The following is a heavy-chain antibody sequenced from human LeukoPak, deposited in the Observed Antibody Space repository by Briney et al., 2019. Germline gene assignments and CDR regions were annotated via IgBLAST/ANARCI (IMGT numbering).Heavy chain of an antibody. J-gene: IGHJ3*02. V-gene: IGHV4-59*11. CDR2: IYYSGST. Sequence: SETLSLTRTVSGGSISSHYWSWIRQPPGKGLEWIGYIYYSGSTNYNPSLKSRVTISVDTSKNQFSLKLSSVTAADTAVYYCARATSPKSDAFDIWGQGTMVTVSS. CDR1: GGSISSHY. CDR3: ARATSPKSDAFDI.